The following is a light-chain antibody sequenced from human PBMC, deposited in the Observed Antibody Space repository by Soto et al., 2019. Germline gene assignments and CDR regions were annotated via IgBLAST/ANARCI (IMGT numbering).Light chain of an antibody. Sequence: DIQMTQSPSTLSASIGDRVTITCRASQSVSSWLAWYQQKPGKAPNLLIYRASTLESGVPSRFSGSGSGTEFTLTISSLQPDDFATYSCQQYYNYSWTFGQGTKVEIK. CDR1: QSVSSW. CDR3: QQYYNYSWT. J-gene: IGKJ1*01. V-gene: IGKV1-5*03. CDR2: RAS.